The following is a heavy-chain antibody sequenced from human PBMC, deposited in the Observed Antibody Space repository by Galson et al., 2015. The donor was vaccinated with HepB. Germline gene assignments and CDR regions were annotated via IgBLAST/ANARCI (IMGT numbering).Heavy chain of an antibody. CDR1: GYTFTRFG. J-gene: IGHJ4*02. CDR2: ISAYNGNT. Sequence: SVKVSCKASGYTFTRFGITWVRQAPGQGLEWMGWISAYNGNTNYAQGLQGRVTMTTDTSTSTAYLELRSLRSDDTAVYYCARDQRGDYDYVWGSYRGDSWGQGTLVTVSS. CDR3: ARDQRGDYDYVWGSYRGDS. D-gene: IGHD3-16*02. V-gene: IGHV1-18*04.